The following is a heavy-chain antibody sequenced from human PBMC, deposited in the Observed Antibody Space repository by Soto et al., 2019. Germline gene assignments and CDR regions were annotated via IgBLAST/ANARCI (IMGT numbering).Heavy chain of an antibody. CDR3: ARGFDFWSGYPNYFDY. CDR1: GGSISSGGYC. CDR2: IYYSGST. D-gene: IGHD3-3*01. Sequence: PSEPLSLTCTVSGGSISSGGYCWSWIRQHPGKGLEWIGYIYYSGSTYYNPSLKSRVTISVDTSKNQFSLKLSSVTAADTAVYYCARGFDFWSGYPNYFDYWGQGTLVTSPQ. V-gene: IGHV4-31*03. J-gene: IGHJ4*02.